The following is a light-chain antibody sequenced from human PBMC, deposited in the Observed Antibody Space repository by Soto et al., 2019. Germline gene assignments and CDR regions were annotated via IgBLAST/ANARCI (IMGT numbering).Light chain of an antibody. CDR3: SSYTSSSTLYV. J-gene: IGLJ1*01. V-gene: IGLV2-14*01. Sequence: QSVLTQPASVSGSPGQSITISCTGTSCDVGGYNYVSWYQQHPGKAPKLMIYDVSNRPSGVSNRFSCSKSGNTASLTISGLQAEDEADYYCSSYTSSSTLYVFGAGTKLTVL. CDR2: DVS. CDR1: SCDVGGYNY.